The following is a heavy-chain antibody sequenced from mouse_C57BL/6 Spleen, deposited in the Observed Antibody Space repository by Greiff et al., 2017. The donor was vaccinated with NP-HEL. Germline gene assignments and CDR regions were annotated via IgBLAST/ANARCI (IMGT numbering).Heavy chain of an antibody. J-gene: IGHJ1*03. V-gene: IGHV1-52*01. Sequence: QVQLQQPGAELVRPGSSVKLSCKASGYTFTSYWMHWVKQRPIQGLEWIGNIDPSDSETHYNQKFKDKATLTVDKSSSTAYMQLSSLTSEDSAVYYCARRYGSRILWYFDVWGTGTTVTVSS. CDR2: IDPSDSET. CDR1: GYTFTSYW. CDR3: ARRYGSRILWYFDV. D-gene: IGHD1-1*01.